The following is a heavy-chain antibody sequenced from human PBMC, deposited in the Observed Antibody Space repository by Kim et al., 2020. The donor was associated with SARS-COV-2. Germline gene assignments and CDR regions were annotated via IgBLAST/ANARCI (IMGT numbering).Heavy chain of an antibody. J-gene: IGHJ4*02. D-gene: IGHD2-2*01. V-gene: IGHV4-39*01. CDR2: IYYSGST. CDR3: ARLARGYCGSTSCYGFDY. CDR1: GGSISSSSYY. Sequence: SETLSLTCTVSGGSISSSSYYWGWIRQPPGKGLEWIGSIYYSGSTYYNPSLKSRVTISVDTSKNQFSLKLSSVTAADTAVYYCARLARGYCGSTSCYGFDYWGQGTLVTVSS.